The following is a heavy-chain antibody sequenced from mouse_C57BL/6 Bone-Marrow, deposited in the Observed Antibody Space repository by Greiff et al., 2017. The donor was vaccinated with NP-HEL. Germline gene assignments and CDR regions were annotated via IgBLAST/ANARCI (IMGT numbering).Heavy chain of an antibody. CDR3: ARDYYGSRFLAY. Sequence: QVQLQQSGPGLVQPSQSLSITCTVSGFSLPSYGVPWVRQSPGKGLEWLGAIWSGGGTDYYAAFISSLSISKDNSKSQVFFEMNSLQADDTAIYYCARDYYGSRFLAYWGQGTLVTVSA. D-gene: IGHD1-1*01. CDR2: IWSGGGT. CDR1: GFSLPSYG. J-gene: IGHJ3*01. V-gene: IGHV2-2*01.